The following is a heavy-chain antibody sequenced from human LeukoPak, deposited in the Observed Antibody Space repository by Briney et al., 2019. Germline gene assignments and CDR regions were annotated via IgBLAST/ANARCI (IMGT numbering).Heavy chain of an antibody. V-gene: IGHV4-34*01. J-gene: IGHJ4*02. CDR3: ARGARY. CDR1: GGSFSGYY. CDR2: INHSGST. Sequence: SETLSLTCAVYGGSFSGYYWSWIRQPPGKGLEWIGEINHSGSTNYNPSLKSRVTISVDTSKNQFSLKLSSVTAADTAVYYCARGARYWGQGTLVTVSS.